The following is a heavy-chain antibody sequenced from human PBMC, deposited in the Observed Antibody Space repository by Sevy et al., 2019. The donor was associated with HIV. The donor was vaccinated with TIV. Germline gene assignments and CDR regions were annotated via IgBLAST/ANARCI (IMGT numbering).Heavy chain of an antibody. D-gene: IGHD1-26*01. Sequence: SETLSLTCTVSGGSITSLYWNWIRQPPGKGLEWIANIYYNGHINYNPYLKSRVTLSLDTSKNQFSLRRSSVTAADTAMYYCAGGNAWGRGYSWGQGTLVTVSS. J-gene: IGHJ4*02. CDR3: AGGNAWGRGYS. V-gene: IGHV4-59*08. CDR1: GGSITSLY. CDR2: IYYNGHI.